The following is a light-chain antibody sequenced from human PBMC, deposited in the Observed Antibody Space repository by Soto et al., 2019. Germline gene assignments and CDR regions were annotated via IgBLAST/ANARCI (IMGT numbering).Light chain of an antibody. V-gene: IGLV1-40*01. J-gene: IGLJ1*01. Sequence: QSVLTQPPSVSGAPGQRVTISCTGSSSNIGAGYDVHWYQQLPGTAPKLLIYGNSNRPSEVPDRFSGSKSGTSASLAITGIQAEDDADYYCQSYDSHLSDYVFGTGTNVTVL. CDR3: QSYDSHLSDYV. CDR2: GNS. CDR1: SSNIGAGYD.